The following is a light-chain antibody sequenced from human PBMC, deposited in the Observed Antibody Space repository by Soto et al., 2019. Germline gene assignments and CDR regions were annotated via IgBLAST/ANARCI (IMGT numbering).Light chain of an antibody. Sequence: DIQMTQSPSTLSASVGERVTITCRASQSVTGWLAWYQQKPGEATKLLIYDASTLASGVPSRFSGSGSVTQFTLTISSLQPDDSATYYCQQYHSYSPYTFGQGTKLEIK. CDR3: QQYHSYSPYT. CDR2: DAS. V-gene: IGKV1-5*01. CDR1: QSVTGW. J-gene: IGKJ2*01.